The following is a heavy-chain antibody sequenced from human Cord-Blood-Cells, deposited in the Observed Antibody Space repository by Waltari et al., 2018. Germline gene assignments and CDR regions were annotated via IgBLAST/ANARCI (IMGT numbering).Heavy chain of an antibody. CDR2: KNHHSGGT. CDR3: ARASGVKGGNGYFDY. D-gene: IGHD2-15*01. J-gene: IGHJ4*02. CDR1: GYTFTGYY. Sequence: QVQLVQSGAEVKKPGASVKVSCRASGYTFTGYYMHWVRQAPGQGREWMGWKNHHSGGTNYAQNFQGWVTMSRDTSISQVYMKLSSLRSDDTAVYYCARASGVKGGNGYFDYWGQGTLVTVSS. V-gene: IGHV1-2*04.